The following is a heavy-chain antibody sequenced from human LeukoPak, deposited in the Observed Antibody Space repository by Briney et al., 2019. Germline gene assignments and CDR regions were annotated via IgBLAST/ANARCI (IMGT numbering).Heavy chain of an antibody. J-gene: IGHJ6*02. V-gene: IGHV3-33*08. D-gene: IGHD6-19*01. CDR2: IWYGGSNK. CDR3: ARDSGRYISGQGPYYYHGMDV. CDR1: GFTFSSYG. Sequence: GSLRLSCAASGFTFSSYGMHWVRQAPGKGLEWVAVIWYGGSNKYYADSVKGRFTISRDNSKNTLYLQMNSLRAEDTAVYYCARDSGRYISGQGPYYYHGMDVWGQGTTVTVSS.